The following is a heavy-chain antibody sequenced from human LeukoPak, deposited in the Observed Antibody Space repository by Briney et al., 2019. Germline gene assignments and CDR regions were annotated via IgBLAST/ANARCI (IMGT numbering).Heavy chain of an antibody. Sequence: SVKVSCKASGGTFSSYAISWVRQAPGQGLEWMGRIIPIFGTANYAQKFQGRVTITTDESTSTAYIELSSLRSEDTAVYYCARSVGSGYHDAFDIWGQGTMVTVSS. D-gene: IGHD3-22*01. CDR1: GGTFSSYA. V-gene: IGHV1-69*05. CDR3: ARSVGSGYHDAFDI. CDR2: IIPIFGTA. J-gene: IGHJ3*02.